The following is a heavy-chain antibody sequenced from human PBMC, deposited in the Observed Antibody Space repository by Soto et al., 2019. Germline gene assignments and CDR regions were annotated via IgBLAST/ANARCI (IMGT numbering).Heavy chain of an antibody. CDR1: GGSISSSSYY. D-gene: IGHD3-10*01. CDR2: IYHSVST. V-gene: IGHV4-39*01. J-gene: IGHJ4*02. CDR3: ARHHGSGSYYNTRYLYYFDH. Sequence: SETLSLTCTVSGGSISSSSYYWGWIRQPRGKGLEWIGSIYHSVSTYYNPSLKSRVTISVDTSKNQFSLKLSSVTAPDTAVYYSARHHGSGSYYNTRYLYYFDHWGQGTPVSVSS.